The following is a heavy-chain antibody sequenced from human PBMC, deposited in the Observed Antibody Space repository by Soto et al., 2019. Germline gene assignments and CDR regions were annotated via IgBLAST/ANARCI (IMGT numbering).Heavy chain of an antibody. J-gene: IGHJ4*02. CDR2: STYVGGTP. V-gene: IGHV3-64D*06. CDR3: VKDYSHGRFPDY. Sequence: EVDLVESGGGLVQPGGSLRLSCSASGFNLKDYGMHWVRQAPGKGLEQVAASTYVGGTPYYVESVKGRFTVSRDNAKNNLYLQLGSLRPEDTAMYFCVKDYSHGRFPDYWGQGTLVTVSS. D-gene: IGHD1-26*01. CDR1: GFNLKDYG.